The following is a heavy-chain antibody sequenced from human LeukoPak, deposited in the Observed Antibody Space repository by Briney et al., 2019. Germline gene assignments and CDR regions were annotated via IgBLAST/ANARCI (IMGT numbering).Heavy chain of an antibody. CDR3: ARGRDCSSTSCYNWFDP. CDR2: INHSGST. V-gene: IGHV4-34*01. D-gene: IGHD2-2*01. Sequence: SETLSLTCAVYGGSFRGYYWSWIRQPPGKGLEWIGEINHSGSTNYNPSLKSRVTISVDTSKNQFSLKLSSVTAADTAVYYCARGRDCSSTSCYNWFDPWGQGTLVTVSS. J-gene: IGHJ5*02. CDR1: GGSFRGYY.